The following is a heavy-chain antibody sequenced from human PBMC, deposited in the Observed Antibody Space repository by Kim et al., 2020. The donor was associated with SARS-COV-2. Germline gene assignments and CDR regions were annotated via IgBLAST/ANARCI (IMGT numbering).Heavy chain of an antibody. D-gene: IGHD3-3*01. CDR1: GGSISSSSYY. V-gene: IGHV4-39*01. CDR2: IYYSGST. J-gene: IGHJ6*03. Sequence: SETLSLTCTVSGGSISSSSYYWGWIRQPPGKGLEWIGSIYYSGSTYYNPSLKSRVTISVDTSKNQFSLKLSSVTAADTAVYYCARQAPFPYDFWSGYYYYYYMDVWGKGTTVTVSS. CDR3: ARQAPFPYDFWSGYYYYYYMDV.